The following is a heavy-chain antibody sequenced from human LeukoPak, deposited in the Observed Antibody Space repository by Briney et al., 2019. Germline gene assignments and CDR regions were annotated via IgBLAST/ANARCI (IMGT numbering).Heavy chain of an antibody. J-gene: IGHJ4*02. V-gene: IGHV3-21*01. CDR3: ARRLTYYYDIGY. D-gene: IGHD3-22*01. Sequence: GGSLRLSCAASGFTFSSYAMSWVRQAPGKGLEWVSSISSSSSYIYYADSVKGRFTISRDNAKNSLYLQMNSLRAEDTAVYYCARRLTYYYDIGYWGQGTLVTVSS. CDR1: GFTFSSYA. CDR2: ISSSSSYI.